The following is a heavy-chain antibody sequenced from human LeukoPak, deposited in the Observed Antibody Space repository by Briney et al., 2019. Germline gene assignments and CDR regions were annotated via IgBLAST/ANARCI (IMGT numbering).Heavy chain of an antibody. CDR1: GGSISSSSYY. V-gene: IGHV4-39*07. D-gene: IGHD3-22*01. Sequence: SETLSLTCTVSGGSISSSSYYWGWTRQPPGKGLEWIGSIYYSGSTYYNPSLKSRVTISVDTSKNQFSLKLSSVTAADTAVYYCARSPYYYDSSGYIPPDFDYWGQGTLVTVSS. CDR3: ARSPYYYDSSGYIPPDFDY. CDR2: IYYSGST. J-gene: IGHJ4*02.